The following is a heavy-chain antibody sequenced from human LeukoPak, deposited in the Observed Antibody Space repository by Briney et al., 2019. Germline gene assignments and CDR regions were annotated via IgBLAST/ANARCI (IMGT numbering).Heavy chain of an antibody. J-gene: IGHJ6*03. V-gene: IGHV4-59*01. CDR2: IYYSGST. Sequence: PSETLSLTCTVSGGSISSYHWSWIRQPPGKGLEWIGYIYYSGSTNYNPSLKSRVTISVDTSKNQFSLKLSSVTAADTAVYYCARVASSSWYPGYYYYYYMDVWGKGTTVTVPS. D-gene: IGHD6-13*01. CDR1: GGSISSYH. CDR3: ARVASSSWYPGYYYYYYMDV.